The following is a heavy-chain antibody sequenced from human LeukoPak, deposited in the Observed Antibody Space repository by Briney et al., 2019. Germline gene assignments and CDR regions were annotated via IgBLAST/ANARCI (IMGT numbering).Heavy chain of an antibody. Sequence: ASVKVSCKASGYTFTDYYMHWVRQAPGQGLEWMGWINPNSGGTNYPQKFQGRVTMTRDTSISTAYMELSRLRSDDTAVYYCARALAVVVPAAMAYWGQGTLVTVSS. V-gene: IGHV1-2*02. D-gene: IGHD2-2*01. CDR3: ARALAVVVPAAMAY. CDR2: INPNSGGT. CDR1: GYTFTDYY. J-gene: IGHJ4*02.